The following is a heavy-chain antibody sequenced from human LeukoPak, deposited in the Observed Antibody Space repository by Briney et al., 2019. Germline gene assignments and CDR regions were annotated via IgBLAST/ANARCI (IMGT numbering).Heavy chain of an antibody. V-gene: IGHV1-18*01. CDR1: GYTFTSYA. CDR3: ARATYYYDSSGYYYGLDY. Sequence: GASVKVSCKASGYTFTSYAMNWVRQAPGQGLEWMGWISAYNGNTNYAQKLQGRVTMTTDTSTGTAYMELRSLRSDDTAVYYCARATYYYDSSGYYYGLDYWGQGTLVTVSS. CDR2: ISAYNGNT. D-gene: IGHD3-22*01. J-gene: IGHJ4*02.